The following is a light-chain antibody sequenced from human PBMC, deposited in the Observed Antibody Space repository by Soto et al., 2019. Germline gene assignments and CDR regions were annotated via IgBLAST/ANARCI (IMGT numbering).Light chain of an antibody. CDR2: AAS. Sequence: DIQMTQSPSSLSASVGDRVTITCRASQSISSYLNWYQQKPGKAPNLLIYAASSLQSGVPSKFSGSGSGTDFTLTISSLQPEEFATYYCPQSYSTPVSFGPGTKVDIK. J-gene: IGKJ3*01. CDR3: PQSYSTPVS. CDR1: QSISSY. V-gene: IGKV1-39*01.